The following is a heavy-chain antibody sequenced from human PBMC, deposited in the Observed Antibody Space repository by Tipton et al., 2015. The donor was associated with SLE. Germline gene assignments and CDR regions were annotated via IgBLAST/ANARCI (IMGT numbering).Heavy chain of an antibody. CDR2: TYYRSKWYN. CDR3: AREEGYCSSTSCYTDAFDI. V-gene: IGHV6-1*01. D-gene: IGHD2-2*02. Sequence: LVKPTQTLSLTCAISGDSVSSNSAAWNWIRQSPSRGLEWLGRTYYRSKWYNDYAVSVKSRITINPDTSKNQFSLQLNSVTPEDTAVYYCAREEGYCSSTSCYTDAFDIWGQGTMVTVSS. CDR1: GDSVSSNSAA. J-gene: IGHJ3*02.